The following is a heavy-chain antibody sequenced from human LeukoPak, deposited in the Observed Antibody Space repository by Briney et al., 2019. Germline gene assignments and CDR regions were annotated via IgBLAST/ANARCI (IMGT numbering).Heavy chain of an antibody. J-gene: IGHJ4*02. Sequence: FTFXDYSMNWVRQAPGKGLEWVSCISSSGSNTYYADSVKGRFTISRDNAKNSLYLQMNSLRAEDTAVYYCXXXXXXXXXGXXXXGDYWGXGXLVSVSS. CDR1: FTFXDYS. V-gene: IGHV3-48*03. CDR2: ISSSGSNT. CDR3: XXXXXXXXXGXXXXGDY.